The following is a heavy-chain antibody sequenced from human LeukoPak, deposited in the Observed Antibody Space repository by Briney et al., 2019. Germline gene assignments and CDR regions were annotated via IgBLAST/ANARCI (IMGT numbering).Heavy chain of an antibody. CDR2: IYYSGST. V-gene: IGHV4-59*01. D-gene: IGHD3-3*01. J-gene: IGHJ4*02. CDR3: ARGASTIFGVVQDY. CDR1: GGSIGRYY. Sequence: PSETLSLTCTGSGGSIGRYYWSWIRQPPGKKLEWIGYIYYSGSTNYNPSLKSRVTISVDTSKNQFSLKLSSVTAADTAVYYCARGASTIFGVVQDYWGQGTLVTVSS.